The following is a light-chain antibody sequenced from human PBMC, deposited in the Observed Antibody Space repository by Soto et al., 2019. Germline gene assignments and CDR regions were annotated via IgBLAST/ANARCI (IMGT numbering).Light chain of an antibody. Sequence: IVMTQSPATLSVSPGERATLSCRASQSLRSNLAWYQQKPGQPPRLLIYAASTRATGIPARFSGSGSGTEFTLTISSLQSEDVAVYYCQQYNNWWTFGQGTKVEIK. CDR3: QQYNNWWT. V-gene: IGKV3-15*01. CDR1: QSLRSN. J-gene: IGKJ1*01. CDR2: AAS.